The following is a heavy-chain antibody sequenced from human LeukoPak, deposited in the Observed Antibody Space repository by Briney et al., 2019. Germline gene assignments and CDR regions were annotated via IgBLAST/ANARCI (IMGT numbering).Heavy chain of an antibody. CDR3: ARRSYYYDSQDAFDF. V-gene: IGHV5-51*01. CDR2: IYPGDFNT. D-gene: IGHD3-22*01. CDR1: GYTFTTYL. Sequence: GESLKISCKASGYTFTTYLIAWVRQMPGKGLEWMGIIYPGDFNTNYSPSFQGQVTISAGRSITTAYLQWNSLQASDTAIYYCARRSYYYDSQDAFDFWGQETMVTVSS. J-gene: IGHJ3*01.